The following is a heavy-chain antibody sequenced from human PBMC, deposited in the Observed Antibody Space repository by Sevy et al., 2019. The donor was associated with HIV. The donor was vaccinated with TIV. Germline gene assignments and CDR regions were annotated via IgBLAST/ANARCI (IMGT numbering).Heavy chain of an antibody. CDR3: ARAGYYDSSGYYSPDAFDI. CDR2: IYYSGST. J-gene: IGHJ3*02. CDR1: GGSISSYC. Sequence: SETLSLTCTVSGGSISSYCWSWIRQPPGKGLEWIGYIYYSGSTNYNPSLKSRVTISVDTSKNQFSLKLSSVTAADTAVYYCARAGYYDSSGYYSPDAFDIWGQGTMVTVSS. D-gene: IGHD3-22*01. V-gene: IGHV4-59*01.